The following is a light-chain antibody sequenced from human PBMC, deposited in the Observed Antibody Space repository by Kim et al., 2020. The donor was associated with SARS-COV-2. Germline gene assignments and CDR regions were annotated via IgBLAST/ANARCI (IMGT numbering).Light chain of an antibody. CDR2: DAS. CDR3: HQYGSSHT. Sequence: EIVLTQSPGTLSLSPGERATLSCRASQSVSSTYLVWYQQKPGQAPRLLIYDASSRANGIPDRFSGSGSGTDFTLTINRLAPEDFAVYYCHQYGSSHTFGQGTKLEI. V-gene: IGKV3-20*01. J-gene: IGKJ2*01. CDR1: QSVSSTY.